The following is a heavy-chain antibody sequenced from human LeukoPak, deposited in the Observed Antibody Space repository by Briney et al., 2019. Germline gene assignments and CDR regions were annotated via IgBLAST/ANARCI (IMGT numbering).Heavy chain of an antibody. CDR2: IKQDGSEK. Sequence: PGGSLRLSCAASGFTFSNYAMSWVRQAPGKGLEWVANIKQDGSEKYYVDSVKGRFTISRDNSKNTLYLQMNSLRAEDTAVYYCAKVEVGWWFLFGYWGQGTLVTVSS. D-gene: IGHD2-15*01. V-gene: IGHV3-7*03. CDR1: GFTFSNYA. J-gene: IGHJ4*02. CDR3: AKVEVGWWFLFGY.